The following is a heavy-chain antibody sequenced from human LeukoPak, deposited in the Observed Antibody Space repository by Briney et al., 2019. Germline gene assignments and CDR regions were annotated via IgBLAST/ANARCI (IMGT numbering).Heavy chain of an antibody. J-gene: IGHJ4*02. V-gene: IGHV3-66*01. CDR1: GFTVSSNC. D-gene: IGHD3-22*01. Sequence: GGSLRLSCAASGFTVSSNCMSWVRQAPGKGLEWVSVIYSGGSTYYADSVKGRFTISRDNSKNTLYLQMNSLRAEDTAVYYCARDKQDYDSSGYYDYWGQGTLVTVSS. CDR2: IYSGGST. CDR3: ARDKQDYDSSGYYDY.